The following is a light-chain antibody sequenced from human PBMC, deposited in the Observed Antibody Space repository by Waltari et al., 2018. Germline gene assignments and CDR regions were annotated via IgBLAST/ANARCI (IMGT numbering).Light chain of an antibody. Sequence: QAVLTQPSSLSASPGASASLTCTLRSDIHVATYRIYWYQQKSGSPPQFLLRYKSDSDNQKAAGVPGRISGSKDASANAGSLLISGLQSEDEADYYCMIWYSTASIFGAGTKLTVL. J-gene: IGLJ2*01. CDR3: MIWYSTASI. V-gene: IGLV5-45*03. CDR1: SDIHVATYR. CDR2: YKSDSDN.